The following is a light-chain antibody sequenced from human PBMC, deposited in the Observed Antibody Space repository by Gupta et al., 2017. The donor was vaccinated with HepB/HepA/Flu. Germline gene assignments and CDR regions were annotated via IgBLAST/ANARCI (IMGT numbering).Light chain of an antibody. CDR2: DVS. V-gene: IGLV2-14*03. Sequence: QSALPQPASVSGSPGPSFTISCTGTSSDVGGYNYVSWYQQHPGKAPKLMIYDVSNRPSGVSNRFSGSKSGNTAALTSSGLQAEEEADYYCSSYTSSSTSYVFGTGTKVTVL. J-gene: IGLJ1*01. CDR1: SSDVGGYNY. CDR3: SSYTSSSTSYV.